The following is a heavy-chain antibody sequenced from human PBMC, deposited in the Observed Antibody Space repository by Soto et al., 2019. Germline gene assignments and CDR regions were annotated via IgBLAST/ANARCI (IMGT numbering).Heavy chain of an antibody. Sequence: PVVSLVISCAASGFMFSDYAMHWVRQAPGKGLEWVAVISYGGDNKYYADSVRGRFAISRDNLKNTLDLQMNSLNPEDTAVYHCAKARHSTSWYGLEADLWGQGTLVTVSS. CDR2: ISYGGDNK. CDR3: AKARHSTSWYGLEADL. V-gene: IGHV3-30*09. D-gene: IGHD6-13*01. CDR1: GFMFSDYA. J-gene: IGHJ4*02.